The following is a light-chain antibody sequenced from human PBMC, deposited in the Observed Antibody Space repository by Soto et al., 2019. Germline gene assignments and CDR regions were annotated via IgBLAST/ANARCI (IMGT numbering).Light chain of an antibody. J-gene: IGKJ3*01. CDR2: DAS. CDR1: QSVSSY. V-gene: IGKV3-11*01. CDR3: QQRSNWPPG. Sequence: EIVLTQSPATLSLSPGERATPSCRASQSVSSYLAWYQQKPGQAPRLLIYDASNRATGIPARFSGSGSGTDFTLTISSLEPEDFAVYYCQQRSNWPPGFGPGTKVDIK.